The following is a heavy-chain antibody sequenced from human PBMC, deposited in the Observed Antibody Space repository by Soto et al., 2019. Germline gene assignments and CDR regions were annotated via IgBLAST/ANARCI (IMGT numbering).Heavy chain of an antibody. CDR3: AAHTGKYWNHFDY. D-gene: IGHD1-1*01. Sequence: GGSLRLSCAASGFTFSAYYMSWIRQAPGKGLEWVSYISSSSSYTNYADSVKGRFTISRDNAKNTLYLQMNSLRAEDTAVYYCAAHTGKYWNHFDYWGLGTLVTVSS. V-gene: IGHV3-11*06. CDR2: ISSSSSYT. J-gene: IGHJ4*02. CDR1: GFTFSAYY.